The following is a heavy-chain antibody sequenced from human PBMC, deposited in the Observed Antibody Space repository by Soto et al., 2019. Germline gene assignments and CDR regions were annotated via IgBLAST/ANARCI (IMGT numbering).Heavy chain of an antibody. CDR3: ARVCGSTSCFDMDV. J-gene: IGHJ6*02. V-gene: IGHV1-69*01. Sequence: QVRLVQSGAEVKKPGSSVKVSCEASGGTFSSYTFSWVRQAPGHGLEWMGGIIPMFRTGNYAQKFQGRVTITPDESTNTVYMELSSLRSDDTAVYYCARVCGSTSCFDMDVWGQGTKVTVSS. CDR1: GGTFSSYT. D-gene: IGHD2-2*01. CDR2: IIPMFRTG.